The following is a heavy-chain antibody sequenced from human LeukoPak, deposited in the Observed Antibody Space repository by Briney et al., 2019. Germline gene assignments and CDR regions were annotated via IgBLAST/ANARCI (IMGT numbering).Heavy chain of an antibody. D-gene: IGHD5-18*01. CDR3: ARAPSGFTYGPGDH. V-gene: IGHV1-18*01. Sequence: ASVKVSCKASGYTFTSYGISWVRQAPGQGLEWMGWISTYDGNANYAQKLQGRVTMTTDTSTITAYMELRSLRSDDTAVYYCARAPSGFTYGPGDHWGQGTLVTVSS. CDR1: GYTFTSYG. J-gene: IGHJ4*02. CDR2: ISTYDGNA.